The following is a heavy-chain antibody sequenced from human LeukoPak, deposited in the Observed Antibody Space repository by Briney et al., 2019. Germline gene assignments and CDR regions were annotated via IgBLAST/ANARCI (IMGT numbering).Heavy chain of an antibody. CDR3: AKPISGGLAVTADWFHP. Sequence: GGFLRLSCVASGFAFSVYAMSWLRQPPGKGLEWVSTINANSGTTSYAASVRGRFTISRDNSKNTLYLQLNTLRADDTATYYCAKPISGGLAVTADWFHPWGQGTLVVVSS. V-gene: IGHV3-23*01. D-gene: IGHD6-19*01. CDR2: INANSGTT. CDR1: GFAFSVYA. J-gene: IGHJ5*01.